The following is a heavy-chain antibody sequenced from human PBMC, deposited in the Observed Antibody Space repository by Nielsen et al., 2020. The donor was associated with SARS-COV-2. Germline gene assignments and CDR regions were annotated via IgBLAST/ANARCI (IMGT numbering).Heavy chain of an antibody. Sequence: GESLKISCTASGFTFSNSAMSWVRQTSGKGLEWVSSISGSGDRTDYADSVKGRVIISRDNSKNTLHLQMNSLRVEDTAIYYCARDHRPGGYGMDVWGQGTTVTVSS. V-gene: IGHV3-23*01. J-gene: IGHJ6*02. D-gene: IGHD3-10*01. CDR1: GFTFSNSA. CDR2: ISGSGDRT. CDR3: ARDHRPGGYGMDV.